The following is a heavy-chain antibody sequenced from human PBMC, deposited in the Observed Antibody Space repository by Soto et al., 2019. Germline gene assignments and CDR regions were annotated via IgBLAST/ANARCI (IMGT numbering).Heavy chain of an antibody. D-gene: IGHD2-2*02. Sequence: EVQLLESGGGLVQPGGSLRLSCAASGFTFSNYPMTWVRQAPGKGLEWVSALNGAGGSTYYADSVKGRFTISRDNSKNTLYLQMNTLSGGDTAIYYCARTYTPDYWGQGTLVTVS. V-gene: IGHV3-23*01. CDR1: GFTFSNYP. J-gene: IGHJ4*02. CDR3: ARTYTPDY. CDR2: LNGAGGST.